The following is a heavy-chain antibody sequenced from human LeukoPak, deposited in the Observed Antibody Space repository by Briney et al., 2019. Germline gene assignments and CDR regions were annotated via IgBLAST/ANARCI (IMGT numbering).Heavy chain of an antibody. CDR3: ARGYYDVLTGHPKNFDY. V-gene: IGHV4-39*01. CDR2: IYYAGST. CDR1: GGSIRSTSDY. D-gene: IGHD3-9*01. Sequence: PSEALSLTCTVSGGSIRSTSDYWGWIRQPPGKGLEWIGDIYYAGSTYYNPSLQSRVTISVDTSKNQFSLKFSSLTAADTALYYCARGYYDVLTGHPKNFDYWVQGTLVTVSS. J-gene: IGHJ4*02.